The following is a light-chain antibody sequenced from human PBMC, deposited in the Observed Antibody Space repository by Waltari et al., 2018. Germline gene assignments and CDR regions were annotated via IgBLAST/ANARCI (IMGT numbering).Light chain of an antibody. V-gene: IGKV3-15*01. J-gene: IGKJ1*01. CDR2: NGA. Sequence: ERVMTQSPDILSASPGETVTLSCRDSQSSSTNVAWDQHKPGQAPRLLIYNGATRHTGIPATFSGSGSGTEFTLTISSLQPEDFAVYFCQQYDDWPATFGQGTKVDI. CDR1: QSSSTN. CDR3: QQYDDWPAT.